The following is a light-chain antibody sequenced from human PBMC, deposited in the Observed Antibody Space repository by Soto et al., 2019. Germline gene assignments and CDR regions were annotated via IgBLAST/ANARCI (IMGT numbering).Light chain of an antibody. CDR3: QQRSNWPVT. CDR2: DAS. Sequence: EKVMKQSPATLSVSPGERATLSCRASQSVSSNLAWYQQKPGQAPRLLIYDASNRATGIPARFSGSGSGTDFTLTISSLEPEDFAVYYCQQRSNWPVTFGQGTRRRL. V-gene: IGKV3-11*01. CDR1: QSVSSN. J-gene: IGKJ5*01.